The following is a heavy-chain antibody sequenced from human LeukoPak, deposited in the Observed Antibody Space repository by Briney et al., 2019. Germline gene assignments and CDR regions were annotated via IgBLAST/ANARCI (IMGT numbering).Heavy chain of an antibody. J-gene: IGHJ5*02. D-gene: IGHD3-10*01. CDR2: IYDSGST. Sequence: HSETLSLTCTVSGGSIRSSYYYWGWIRQPPGKGLEWIGSIYDSGSTYYNPSLKSRVTISVDTSKNQFSLKLNSVTAADTAMYYCARHYGPWGQGTLVTVSS. CDR1: GGSIRSSYYY. V-gene: IGHV4-39*01. CDR3: ARHYGP.